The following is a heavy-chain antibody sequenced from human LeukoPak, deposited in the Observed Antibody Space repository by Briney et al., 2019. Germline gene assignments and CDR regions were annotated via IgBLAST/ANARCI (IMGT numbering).Heavy chain of an antibody. D-gene: IGHD2-15*01. J-gene: IGHJ2*01. CDR3: AKAAVSRCSGGSCYSGVWGGLWYFDL. CDR2: ISWNSGSI. V-gene: IGHV3-9*01. Sequence: GGSLRLSCAASGFTFDDYAMHWVRQAPGKGLEWVSGISWNSGSIGYADSAKGRFTISRDNAKNSLYLQMNSLRAEDTALYYCAKAAVSRCSGGSCYSGVWGGLWYFDLWGRGTLVTVSS. CDR1: GFTFDDYA.